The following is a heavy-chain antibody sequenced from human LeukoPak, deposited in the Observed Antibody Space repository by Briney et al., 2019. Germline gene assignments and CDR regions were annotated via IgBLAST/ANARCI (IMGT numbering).Heavy chain of an antibody. Sequence: ASVKVSCKASGYTFTGYYMHWVRQAPGQGLEWMGWINPNSGGTNYAQKFQGRVTMTRDTSISTAYMELSRLRSDDTAVYYCARDGNYDFWSGYWNYWGQGTLVTVSS. CDR3: ARDGNYDFWSGYWNY. V-gene: IGHV1-2*02. J-gene: IGHJ4*02. CDR1: GYTFTGYY. CDR2: INPNSGGT. D-gene: IGHD3-3*01.